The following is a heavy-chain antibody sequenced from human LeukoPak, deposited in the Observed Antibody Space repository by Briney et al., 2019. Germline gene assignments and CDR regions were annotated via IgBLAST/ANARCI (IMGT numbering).Heavy chain of an antibody. CDR2: IYYSGST. V-gene: IGHV4-39*01. D-gene: IGHD6-6*01. CDR3: ARHWVTSSSTNWFDP. CDR1: GGSISSSSYY. Sequence: SETLSLTRTVSGGSISSSSYYWGWIRQPPGTGLEWICSIYYSGSTYYNPSLKSRVTISVDTSKNQFSLKLSSLTAADTAVYYCARHWVTSSSTNWFDPWGQGALVTVSS. J-gene: IGHJ5*02.